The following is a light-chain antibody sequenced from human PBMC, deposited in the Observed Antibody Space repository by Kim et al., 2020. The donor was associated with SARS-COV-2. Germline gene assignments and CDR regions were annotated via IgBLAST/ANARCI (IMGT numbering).Light chain of an antibody. V-gene: IGLV3-1*01. CDR1: KLGDKY. CDR2: QDS. J-gene: IGLJ2*01. CDR3: QAWDSSIVV. Sequence: SYELTQPPSVSVSLGQTASITCSGDKLGDKYACWYQQKPGQSPVLVIYQDSKRPSGIPERFSGSNSGNTATLTISGTQAMDEADYYCQAWDSSIVVFGGGTQLTVL.